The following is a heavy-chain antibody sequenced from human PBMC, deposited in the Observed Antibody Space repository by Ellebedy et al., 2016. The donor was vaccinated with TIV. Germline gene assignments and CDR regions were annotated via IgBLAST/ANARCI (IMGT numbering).Heavy chain of an antibody. CDR3: ATLSIVVVIRGRWFDP. CDR1: GFTFSSYS. D-gene: IGHD3-22*01. J-gene: IGHJ5*02. V-gene: IGHV3-23*01. CDR2: ISGSGGST. Sequence: GGSLRLSXAASGFTFSSYSMNWVRQAPGKGLEWVSAISGSGGSTYYADSVKGRFTISRDNSKNTLYLQMNSLRAEDTAVYYCATLSIVVVIRGRWFDPWGQGTLVTVSS.